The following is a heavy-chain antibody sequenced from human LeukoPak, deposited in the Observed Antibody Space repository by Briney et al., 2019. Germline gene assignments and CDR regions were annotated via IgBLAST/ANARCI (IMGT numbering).Heavy chain of an antibody. V-gene: IGHV3-53*01. CDR2: IYSGGST. CDR3: AGATKWLAHDF. CDR1: GFTVSSNY. D-gene: IGHD6-19*01. J-gene: IGHJ4*02. Sequence: GGSLRLSCAASGFTVSSNYMSWVRQAPGKGLEWVSVIYSGGSTYYADSVKGRFTVSRDTYKNTLFLQMKSLRADDTAVYYCAGATKWLAHDFWGQGTLVTVSS.